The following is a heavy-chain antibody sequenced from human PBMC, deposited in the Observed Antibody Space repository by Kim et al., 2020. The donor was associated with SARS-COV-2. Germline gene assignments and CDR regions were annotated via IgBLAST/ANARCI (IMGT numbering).Heavy chain of an antibody. CDR1: GFTFSTSW. J-gene: IGHJ4*02. D-gene: IGHD6-19*01. CDR3: ANVGEYDSSGSYAFFRF. Sequence: GGSLRLSCAASGFTFSTSWMHWVRQAPGKGLVWVSRISSDGGDITYADSVKGRFTISRDNAKNTLYLQMNGLRAEDTAVYYCANVGEYDSSGSYAFFRFWGQGTRVTVSS. CDR2: ISSDGGDI. V-gene: IGHV3-74*03.